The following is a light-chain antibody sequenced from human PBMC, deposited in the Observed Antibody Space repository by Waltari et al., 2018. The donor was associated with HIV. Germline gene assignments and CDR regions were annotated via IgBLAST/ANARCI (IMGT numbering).Light chain of an antibody. CDR2: KTS. J-gene: IGKJ5*01. V-gene: IGKV1-5*03. CDR3: QQYHSYSLT. CDR1: QSISTW. Sequence: DIQMTQSPSTLPASVGDRVTITCRSSQSISTWLAWYQQQPGRAPKLLIYKTSSLHSGVPSRFSGSGSGTEFSLTISSLQPDDFTTYYCQQYHSYSLTFGQGTRLEMK.